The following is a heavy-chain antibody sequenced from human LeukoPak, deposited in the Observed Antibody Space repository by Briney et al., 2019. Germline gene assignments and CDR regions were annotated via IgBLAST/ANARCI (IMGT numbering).Heavy chain of an antibody. J-gene: IGHJ4*02. CDR2: INSDGSWT. CDR1: GNYW. Sequence: GGSLRLSCAASGNYWMHWVRQAPGKGLVWISHINSDGSWTSYADSVKGRFTISKDNAKNTVYLQMNNLRAEDTAVYYCVSFYETYWGRGTLVTVSS. V-gene: IGHV3-74*01. D-gene: IGHD2-2*01. CDR3: VSFYETY.